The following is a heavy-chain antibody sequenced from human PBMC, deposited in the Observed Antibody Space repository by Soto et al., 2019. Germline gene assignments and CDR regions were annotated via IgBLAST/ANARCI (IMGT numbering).Heavy chain of an antibody. CDR1: GFTFSSYA. D-gene: IGHD6-13*01. V-gene: IGHV3-30-3*01. J-gene: IGHJ6*02. CDR3: ARDRSSSSWYSLYYYGMDV. CDR2: ISYDGSNK. Sequence: GGSLRLSXAASGFTFSSYAMHWVRQAPGKGLEWVAVISYDGSNKYYADSVKGRFTISRDNSKNTLYLQMNSLRAEDTAVYYCARDRSSSSWYSLYYYGMDVWGQGTTVTVSS.